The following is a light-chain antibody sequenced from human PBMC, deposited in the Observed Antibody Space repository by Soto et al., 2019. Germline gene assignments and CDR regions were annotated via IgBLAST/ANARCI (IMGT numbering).Light chain of an antibody. Sequence: IIMTQSADTLSLSPGERATLSCRASQSVNRYLVWYQQKPGQAPRLLMYDASKRATGIPARFSGSGSGTDFTLTISSLEPEDFAVYYCQQYNNWPRTFGQGTKVDIK. CDR2: DAS. CDR3: QQYNNWPRT. CDR1: QSVNRY. J-gene: IGKJ1*01. V-gene: IGKV3-11*01.